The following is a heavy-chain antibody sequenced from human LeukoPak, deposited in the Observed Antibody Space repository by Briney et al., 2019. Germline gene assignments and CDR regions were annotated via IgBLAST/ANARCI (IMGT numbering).Heavy chain of an antibody. J-gene: IGHJ4*02. Sequence: GGSLRLSCTASGLSFSSYGMHWVRQAPGRGLEWVAVILNDGNSKYYADSVKDRFTISRDNSKNTLYLQMSSLRAEDTAVYYCAKDLDSSGFSYWGQGTLVTVSS. CDR1: GLSFSSYG. CDR2: ILNDGNSK. CDR3: AKDLDSSGFSY. D-gene: IGHD3-22*01. V-gene: IGHV3-30*18.